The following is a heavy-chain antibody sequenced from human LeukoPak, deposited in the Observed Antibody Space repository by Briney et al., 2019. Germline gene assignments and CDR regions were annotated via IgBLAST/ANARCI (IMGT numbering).Heavy chain of an antibody. CDR1: GGSISSGSYY. CDR3: ASVRRGFGESSKYYAYYYMGV. CDR2: IYTCGST. D-gene: IGHD3-10*01. Sequence: SQTLSLTCTGSGGSISSGSYYWSWIRQPAGKGLEWIGRIYTCGSTNYNPSLKSRVTISVDTSKNQFSLKLSSVTAADTAVYYCASVRRGFGESSKYYAYYYMGVWGKGTTVTISS. J-gene: IGHJ6*03. V-gene: IGHV4-61*02.